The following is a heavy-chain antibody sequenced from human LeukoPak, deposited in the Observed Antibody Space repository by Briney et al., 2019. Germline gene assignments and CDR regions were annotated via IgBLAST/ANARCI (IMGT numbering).Heavy chain of an antibody. D-gene: IGHD6-13*01. Sequence: TLSLTCTVSGGSISSGGYYWSWIRQHPGKGLEWIGYIYYSGSTYYNPSLKSRVTISVDTSKNQFSLKLSSVTAADTAVYYCARSLGKKYSSSWYYFDYWGQGTLVTVSS. CDR3: ARSLGKKYSSSWYYFDY. CDR2: IYYSGST. J-gene: IGHJ4*02. CDR1: GGSISSGGYY. V-gene: IGHV4-31*03.